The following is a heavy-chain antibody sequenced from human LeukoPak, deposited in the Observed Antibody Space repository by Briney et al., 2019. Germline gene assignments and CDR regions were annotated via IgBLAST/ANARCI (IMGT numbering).Heavy chain of an antibody. V-gene: IGHV3-53*01. Sequence: PGGSLRLSYVASGFIVSNNYMSWVRQAPGKGLEWVSVLYNAGSTYYAESVKGRFTISRDNSKNTLYLQMYSLRAEDTAVYYCASLKGLFGYFDYWGQGILVTVYS. D-gene: IGHD3-22*01. J-gene: IGHJ4*02. CDR1: GFIVSNNY. CDR3: ASLKGLFGYFDY. CDR2: LYNAGST.